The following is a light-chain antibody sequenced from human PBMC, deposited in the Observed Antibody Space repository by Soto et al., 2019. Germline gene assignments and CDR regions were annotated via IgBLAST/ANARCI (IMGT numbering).Light chain of an antibody. V-gene: IGKV1-5*01. CDR2: DAS. CDR1: QSISIW. CDR3: QQYNSYS. Sequence: DIQMTQSPSTLSASVGDRVTITCRASQSISIWLAWYQQKPGKAPKLLIYDASKLESGVPSRFSGSGSRTEFTLSISSLQPDDFATYYCQQYNSYSFGQGTKVDIK. J-gene: IGKJ1*01.